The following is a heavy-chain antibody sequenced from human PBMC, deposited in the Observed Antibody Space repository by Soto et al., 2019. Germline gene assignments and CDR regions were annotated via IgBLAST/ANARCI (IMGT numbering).Heavy chain of an antibody. J-gene: IGHJ4*02. CDR1: GYTFTGNY. D-gene: IGHD2-15*01. CDR3: ARGGWHVGRSVDY. CDR2: INPNSGGT. Sequence: GASVKVPCRASGYTFTGNYMHWVRQAPGQGLEGMGWINPNSGGTNYAQKSQGRVTTTRTTTTSKAYKARSSLRTDDTAEYYCARGGWHVGRSVDYWGQGTLVTVSS. V-gene: IGHV1-2*02.